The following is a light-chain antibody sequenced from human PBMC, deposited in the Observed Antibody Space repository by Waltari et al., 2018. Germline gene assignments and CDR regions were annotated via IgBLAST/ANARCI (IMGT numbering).Light chain of an antibody. V-gene: IGLV6-57*02. CDR3: QSFDNNNDVI. J-gene: IGLJ2*01. CDR1: SGSIARNY. CDR2: EDD. Sequence: NFMLTQPLSVSESPGKTVTISCTGSSGSIARNYVQWYQQRPGSAPTVVISEDDRRPAGVPDRFSGSIDSASNSASRTISGLQTEDEADYYCQSFDNNNDVIFGGGTKLTVL.